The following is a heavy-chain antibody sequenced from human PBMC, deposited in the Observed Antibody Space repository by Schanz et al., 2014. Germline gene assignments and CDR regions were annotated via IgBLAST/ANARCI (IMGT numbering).Heavy chain of an antibody. CDR2: ISVYNHNK. D-gene: IGHD3-3*01. CDR3: AGDRRFFDRDDLYYFDS. Sequence: QVQLVQSGPEVKKPGATVKVSCKASGYIFINSGISWVRQAPGQGLEWMGWISVYNHNKEYDQKFQGRVTMTTDTSTSTAYMALTDLRSDDTAVYYWAGDRRFFDRDDLYYFDSWGQGTLVTVSS. V-gene: IGHV1-18*01. J-gene: IGHJ4*02. CDR1: GYIFINSG.